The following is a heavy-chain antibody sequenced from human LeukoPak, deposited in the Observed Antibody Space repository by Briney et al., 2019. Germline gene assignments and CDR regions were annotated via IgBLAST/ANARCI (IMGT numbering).Heavy chain of an antibody. V-gene: IGHV4-4*02. CDR1: GGSISSSNW. CDR2: IYHSGST. J-gene: IGHJ5*02. Sequence: PSETLSLTCAVSGGSISSSNWWSWVRQPPGKGLEWIGEIYHSGSTNYNPSLKSRVTISVDKSKNQFSLKLSSVTAADTAVYYCARESVYDSTRIWFDPWGQGTLVTVSS. D-gene: IGHD3-22*01. CDR3: ARESVYDSTRIWFDP.